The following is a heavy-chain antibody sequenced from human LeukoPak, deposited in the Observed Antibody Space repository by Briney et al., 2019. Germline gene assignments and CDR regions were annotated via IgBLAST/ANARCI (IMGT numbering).Heavy chain of an antibody. CDR2: IYYSGST. J-gene: IGHJ6*03. V-gene: IGHV4-59*11. CDR3: ARGVDTSYYYYMDV. D-gene: IGHD5-18*01. Sequence: SETLSLTCTVSGGSISSHYWSWIRQPPGKGLEGIGYIYYSGSTNYNPSLKSRVTISVDTSKNQFSLKLSSVTAADTAVYYCARGVDTSYYYYMDVWGKGTTVAVSS. CDR1: GGSISSHY.